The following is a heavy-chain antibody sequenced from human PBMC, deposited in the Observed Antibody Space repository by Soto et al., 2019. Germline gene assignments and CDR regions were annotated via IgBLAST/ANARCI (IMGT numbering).Heavy chain of an antibody. CDR2: IYYSGST. D-gene: IGHD3-10*01. Sequence: SSETLSLTCTVSGGSISSGDYYWGWIRQPPGKGLEWIGYIYYSGSTNYNPSLKSRVTISVDTSKNQFSLKLSSVTAADTAVYYCARDGSGRPATYWGQGTLVTVSS. CDR1: GGSISSGDYY. J-gene: IGHJ4*02. CDR3: ARDGSGRPATY. V-gene: IGHV4-61*08.